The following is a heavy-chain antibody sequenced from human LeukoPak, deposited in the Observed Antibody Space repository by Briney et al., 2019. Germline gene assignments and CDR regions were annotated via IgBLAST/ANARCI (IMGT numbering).Heavy chain of an antibody. J-gene: IGHJ5*01. D-gene: IGHD5-18*01. V-gene: IGHV3-48*01. CDR2: LTRTSSAT. CDR1: GFRFSSYD. Sequence: AGGSLRLSCVGSGFRFSSYDMNWVRQAPGRGLEWLSYLTRTSSATWYADSVKGRFTIFRDNAKSSLYLQMNSLRVEDTAVYYCATGGSEYRSDWFDSWGQGTLVNAAS. CDR3: ATGGSEYRSDWFDS.